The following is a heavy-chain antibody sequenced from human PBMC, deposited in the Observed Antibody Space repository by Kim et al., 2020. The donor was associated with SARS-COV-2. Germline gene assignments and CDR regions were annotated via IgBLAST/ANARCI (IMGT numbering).Heavy chain of an antibody. CDR3: AGYDFWSGYYS. V-gene: IGHV3-74*01. Sequence: TSYADSVKGRLTISRDNAKNTLYRQMNSLRAEDTAVYYCAGYDFWSGYYSWGQGTLVTVSS. J-gene: IGHJ5*02. CDR2: T. D-gene: IGHD3-3*01.